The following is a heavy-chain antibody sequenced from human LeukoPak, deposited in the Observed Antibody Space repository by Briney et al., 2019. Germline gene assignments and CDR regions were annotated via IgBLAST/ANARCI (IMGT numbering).Heavy chain of an antibody. CDR3: AKREAVTVTAEWDYLDY. CDR2: IAYDGTRQ. D-gene: IGHD6-19*01. Sequence: GGSLRLSCTASGFIFKDYGMHWVRQAPGKGLEWVAVIAYDGTRQFYADSVKGRFTISRDNSNNTMYLEMNNLRPEDTAVYYCAKREAVTVTAEWDYLDYWGQGNLVTVSS. J-gene: IGHJ4*02. CDR1: GFIFKDYG. V-gene: IGHV3-30*18.